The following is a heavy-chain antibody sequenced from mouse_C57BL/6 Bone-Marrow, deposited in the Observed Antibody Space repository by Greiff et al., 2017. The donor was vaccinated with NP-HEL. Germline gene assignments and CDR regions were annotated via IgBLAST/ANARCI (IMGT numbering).Heavy chain of an antibody. J-gene: IGHJ3*01. CDR2: IYPGSGST. CDR1: GYTFTSYW. CDR3: ARAPNWEGAWFAY. D-gene: IGHD4-1*01. Sequence: VQLQQSGAELVKPGASVKMSCKASGYTFTSYWITWVKQRPGQGLEWIGDIYPGSGSTNYNEKFKSKATLTVDTSSSTAYMQLSSLTSEDSAVYYCARAPNWEGAWFAYWGQGTLVTVSA. V-gene: IGHV1-55*01.